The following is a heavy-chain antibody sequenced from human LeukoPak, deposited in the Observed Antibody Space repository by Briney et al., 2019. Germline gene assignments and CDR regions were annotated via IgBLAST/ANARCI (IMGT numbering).Heavy chain of an antibody. D-gene: IGHD5-18*01. CDR3: VRRYVIGGYSYDY. CDR1: GFSFRNYH. V-gene: IGHV3-64*02. Sequence: GGSLRLSCAASGFSFRNYHMHWVRQPPGKRLEYVSAITSGGESAYYAESVKGRFTVSKDNSKNTLYLEMGSLRAEDMAVYYCVRRYVIGGYSYDYWGRGTLVSVS. J-gene: IGHJ4*02. CDR2: ITSGGESA.